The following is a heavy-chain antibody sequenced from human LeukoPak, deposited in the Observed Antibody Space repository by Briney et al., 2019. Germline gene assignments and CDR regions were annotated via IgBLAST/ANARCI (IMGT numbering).Heavy chain of an antibody. D-gene: IGHD3-3*01. V-gene: IGHV1-2*02. CDR1: GYTFTGYY. CDR2: INPNSGGT. J-gene: IGHJ3*02. Sequence: GASVKVSCKASGYTFTGYYMHWVRQAPGQGLEWMGWINPNSGGTNYAQKFQGRVTMTRDTSISTAYMELSRLRSDDTAVYYCARGSVYYDFWSGYYTGAFDIWGQGTMVTVSS. CDR3: ARGSVYYDFWSGYYTGAFDI.